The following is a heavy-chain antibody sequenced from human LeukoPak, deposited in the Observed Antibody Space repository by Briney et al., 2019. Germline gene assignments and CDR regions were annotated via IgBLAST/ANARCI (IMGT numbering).Heavy chain of an antibody. CDR3: ANVPNYYDSSGYLQ. J-gene: IGHJ4*02. CDR1: GFKFDDYG. V-gene: IGHV3-20*04. CDR2: INWNGAWT. Sequence: GGSLRLSCAASGFKFDDYGMSWVRQAPGKGLEWVCDINWNGAWTGYADSVKGRFTISRDNSKNTLYLQMNSLRAEDTAVYYCANVPNYYDSSGYLQWGQGTLVTVSS. D-gene: IGHD3-22*01.